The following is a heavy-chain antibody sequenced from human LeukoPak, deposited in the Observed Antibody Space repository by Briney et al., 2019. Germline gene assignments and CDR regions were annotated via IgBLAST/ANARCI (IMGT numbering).Heavy chain of an antibody. CDR3: ARYGAAGTNWFDP. CDR1: GGSISSYY. J-gene: IGHJ5*02. Sequence: PSETLSLTCTVPGGSISSYYWSWIRQPPGKGLEWIGYIYYSGSTNYNPSLKSRVTISVDTSKNQFSLKLSSVTAADTAVYYCARYGAAGTNWFDPWGQGTLVTVSS. CDR2: IYYSGST. D-gene: IGHD6-13*01. V-gene: IGHV4-59*08.